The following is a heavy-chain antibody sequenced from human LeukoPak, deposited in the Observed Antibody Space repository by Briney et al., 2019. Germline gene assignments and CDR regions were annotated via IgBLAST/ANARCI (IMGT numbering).Heavy chain of an antibody. D-gene: IGHD1-26*01. CDR2: IYYSGST. CDR3: ARLKLESSGSYDY. J-gene: IGHJ4*02. Sequence: SETLSLTCTVSGGSISSYYWSWIRQPPGKGLEWTGYIYYSGSTNYNPSLKSRVTISVDTSKNQFSLKLSSVTAADTAVYYCARLKLESSGSYDYWGQGTLVTVSS. V-gene: IGHV4-59*08. CDR1: GGSISSYY.